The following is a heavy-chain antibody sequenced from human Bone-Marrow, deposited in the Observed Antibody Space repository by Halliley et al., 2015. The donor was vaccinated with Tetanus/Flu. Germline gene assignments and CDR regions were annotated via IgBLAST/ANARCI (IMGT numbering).Heavy chain of an antibody. Sequence: KGLGWVGGAYFSGTPSPTPSLGSRLPISVATSKNQFSLKLNSVTAADPSVYYCAVTTVGDFDYWGQGTLVTVSS. J-gene: IGHJ4*02. D-gene: IGHD4-17*01. V-gene: IGHV4-39*01. CDR3: AVTTVGDFDY. CDR2: AYFSGTP.